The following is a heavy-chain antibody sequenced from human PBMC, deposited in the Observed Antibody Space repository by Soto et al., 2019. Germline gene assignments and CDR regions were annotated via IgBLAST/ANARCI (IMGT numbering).Heavy chain of an antibody. CDR2: INHSGST. Sequence: SDTLSLTFAVYGASFSGYYWSWIRQPPGKGLEWFGEINHSGSTNYNPSLKSRVTISVDTSKNQFSLKLSSVTAADTAVYYCARAGSYYDYVWGSYRYPYYXYGMDVWGQGTTVT. CDR3: ARAGSYYDYVWGSYRYPYYXYGMDV. CDR1: GASFSGYY. V-gene: IGHV4-34*01. D-gene: IGHD3-16*02. J-gene: IGHJ6*02.